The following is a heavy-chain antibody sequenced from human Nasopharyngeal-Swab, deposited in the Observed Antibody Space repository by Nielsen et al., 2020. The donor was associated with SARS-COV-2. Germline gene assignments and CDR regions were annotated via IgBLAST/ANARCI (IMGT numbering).Heavy chain of an antibody. CDR1: GYTFTSYG. J-gene: IGHJ4*02. CDR3: ARDFRDTAMDLPGY. D-gene: IGHD5-18*01. CDR2: ISAYNGNT. Sequence: ASVKVSCKASGYTFTSYGISWVRQAPGQGLEWMGWISAYNGNTNYAQKLQGRVTMTTDTSTSTAYMELRSLRSDDTAVYYCARDFRDTAMDLPGYWGQGTLVTVSS. V-gene: IGHV1-18*01.